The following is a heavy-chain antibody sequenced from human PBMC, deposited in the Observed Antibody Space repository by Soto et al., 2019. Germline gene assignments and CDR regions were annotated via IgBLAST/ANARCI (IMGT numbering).Heavy chain of an antibody. D-gene: IGHD2-15*01. J-gene: IGHJ5*01. CDR3: AKDNNGGNPSFGWFDP. Sequence: QPGGSLRLSCAASGFTFSSYGMHWVRQAPGKGLEWVAVISYDGSNKYYADSVKGRFTISRDNSKNTLYLQMNSLRAEDTAVYYCAKDNNGGNPSFGWFDPWGQGTTVTVSS. CDR1: GFTFSSYG. V-gene: IGHV3-30*18. CDR2: ISYDGSNK.